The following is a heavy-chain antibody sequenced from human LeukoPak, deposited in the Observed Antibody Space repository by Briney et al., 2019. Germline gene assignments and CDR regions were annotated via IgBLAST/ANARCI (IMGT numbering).Heavy chain of an antibody. CDR3: AKDRVVPAARPYYFDY. Sequence: GGSLRLSCAASGFTFSSYAMSWVRQAPGKELEWVSAISGSGGSTYYADSVKGRFTISRDNSKNTLYLQMNSLRAEDTAVYYCAKDRVVPAARPYYFDYWGQGTLVTVSS. V-gene: IGHV3-23*01. CDR2: ISGSGGST. CDR1: GFTFSSYA. D-gene: IGHD2-2*01. J-gene: IGHJ4*02.